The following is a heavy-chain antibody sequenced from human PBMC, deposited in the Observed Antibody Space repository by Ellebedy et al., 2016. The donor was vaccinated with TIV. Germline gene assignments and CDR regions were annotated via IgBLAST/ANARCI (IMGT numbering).Heavy chain of an antibody. V-gene: IGHV3-23*01. Sequence: PGGSLRLSCAASAFTFSTYTMNWVRQAPGKGLEWVSSIRNSGGSTHYADSVTGRFTISRDNSKNTLSLQMNSLRAEDTAVYYCANSLIGDQPNLENWGQGTLVTVSS. CDR1: AFTFSTYT. D-gene: IGHD7-27*01. J-gene: IGHJ4*02. CDR3: ANSLIGDQPNLEN. CDR2: IRNSGGST.